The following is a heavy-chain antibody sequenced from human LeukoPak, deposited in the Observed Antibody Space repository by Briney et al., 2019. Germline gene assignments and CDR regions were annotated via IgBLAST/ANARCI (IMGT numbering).Heavy chain of an antibody. Sequence: GGSLRLSCAASGFTFSSYGMHWVRQAPGKGLEWVAVISYDGSNKYYADSVKGRFTISRDNSKNTLYLQMNSLRAEDTAVYYCARDLSNYYGSGSYWLGMDVWGQGTTVTVSS. CDR2: ISYDGSNK. V-gene: IGHV3-30*03. CDR3: ARDLSNYYGSGSYWLGMDV. J-gene: IGHJ6*02. CDR1: GFTFSSYG. D-gene: IGHD3-10*01.